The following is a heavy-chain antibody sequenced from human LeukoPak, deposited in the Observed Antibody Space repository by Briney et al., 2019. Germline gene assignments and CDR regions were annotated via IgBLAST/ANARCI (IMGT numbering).Heavy chain of an antibody. V-gene: IGHV1-18*01. CDR1: GYTFTSYG. CDR3: ARAGSMGDFDY. D-gene: IGHD3-16*01. J-gene: IGHJ4*02. CDR2: ISAYNGNT. Sequence: ASVKVSCKASGYTFTSYGISWVRQAPGQGLEWMGWISAYNGNTNYAQKLQGRVTMTTDTSMSTAYMELRSLRTDATAVYYCARAGSMGDFDYWGQGTLVTVSS.